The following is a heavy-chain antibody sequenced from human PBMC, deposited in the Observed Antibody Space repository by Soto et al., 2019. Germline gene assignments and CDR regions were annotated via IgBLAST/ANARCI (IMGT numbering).Heavy chain of an antibody. V-gene: IGHV4-31*03. CDR1: DASMSRGDTYD. J-gene: IGHJ6*02. CDR3: AHSLRSFYYFGLDV. Sequence: PQSHTCSVSDASMSRGDTYDCNWIRHHQVKGLEWIGYIYYSGRIYYNPSLESRVTISVDTSKNQFSLKLTSVTAADTAVYYCAHSLRSFYYFGLDVWGQGTTVTVSS. CDR2: IYYSGRI. D-gene: IGHD3-10*01.